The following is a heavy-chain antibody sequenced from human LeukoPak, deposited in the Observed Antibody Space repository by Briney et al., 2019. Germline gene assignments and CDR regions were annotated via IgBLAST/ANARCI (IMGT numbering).Heavy chain of an antibody. CDR2: ISYDGSNK. CDR1: GFTFSSYG. V-gene: IGHV3-30*18. CDR3: AKDGWLAAEYYFDY. Sequence: GRSLRLSCAASGFTFSSYGMHWVRQAPGKGLEWVAVISYDGSNKYYADSVKGRFTISRDNSKNTLYLQMNSLRAEDTAVYYCAKDGWLAAEYYFDYWGQGTLVTVSS. D-gene: IGHD6-19*01. J-gene: IGHJ4*02.